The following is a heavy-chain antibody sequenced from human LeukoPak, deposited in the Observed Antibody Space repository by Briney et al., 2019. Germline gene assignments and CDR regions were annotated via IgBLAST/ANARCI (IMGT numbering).Heavy chain of an antibody. CDR1: GYTFTSYG. V-gene: IGHV1-18*01. D-gene: IGHD3-22*01. J-gene: IGHJ6*03. CDR2: ISAYNGNT. Sequence: GASVKVSCKASGYTFTSYGISWVRQAPGQGLEWMGWISAYNGNTNYAQKLQGRVTMTTDTSTSTAYMELRSLRSDDTAVYYCARFDYDSSGCYPNYYYYYMDVWGKGTTVTVSS. CDR3: ARFDYDSSGCYPNYYYYYMDV.